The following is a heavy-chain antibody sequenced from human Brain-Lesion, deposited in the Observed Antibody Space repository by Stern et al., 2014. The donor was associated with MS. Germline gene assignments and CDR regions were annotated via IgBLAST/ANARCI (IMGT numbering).Heavy chain of an antibody. Sequence: VQLVESGAAVKKPGASVKVSCKTYGYIFTGYYIHWVRQAPGQGLEWMAWINTNNGGTQYAQKFQGRVTMSRDTSISTAYVELSSLTSDDTAVYYCARDQRGITIFGVVTDYYYLGMDVWGQGTTVTVSS. V-gene: IGHV1-2*02. D-gene: IGHD3-3*01. J-gene: IGHJ6*02. CDR1: GYIFTGYY. CDR3: ARDQRGITIFGVVTDYYYLGMDV. CDR2: INTNNGGT.